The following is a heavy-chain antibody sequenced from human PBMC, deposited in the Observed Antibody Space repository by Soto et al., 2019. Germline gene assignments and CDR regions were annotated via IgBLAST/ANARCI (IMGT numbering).Heavy chain of an antibody. CDR3: ARFSAIAVAPTGWYYYGMDV. J-gene: IGHJ6*02. CDR1: GGTFSSYA. D-gene: IGHD6-19*01. CDR2: IIPIFGTA. V-gene: IGHV1-69*13. Sequence: SVKVSCKASGGTFSSYAISWVRQAPGQGLEWMGGIIPIFGTANYAQKFQGRVTITADESTSTAYMELSSLRSEDTAVYYCARFSAIAVAPTGWYYYGMDVWGQGTTVTVSS.